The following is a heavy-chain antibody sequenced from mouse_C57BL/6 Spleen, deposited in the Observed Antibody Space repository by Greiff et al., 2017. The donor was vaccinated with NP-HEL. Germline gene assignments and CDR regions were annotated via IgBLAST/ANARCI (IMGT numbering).Heavy chain of an antibody. V-gene: IGHV1-59*01. CDR3: AWWLLRDYAMDY. CDR2: IDPSDSYT. J-gene: IGHJ4*01. Sequence: QVQLQQPGAELVRPGTSVKLSCKASGYTFTSYSMHWVKQRPGQGLEWIGVIDPSDSYTNYNQKFKGKATLTVDTSSSTAYMQLSSLTSEDSAVYYCAWWLLRDYAMDYWGQGTSVTVSS. D-gene: IGHD2-3*01. CDR1: GYTFTSYS.